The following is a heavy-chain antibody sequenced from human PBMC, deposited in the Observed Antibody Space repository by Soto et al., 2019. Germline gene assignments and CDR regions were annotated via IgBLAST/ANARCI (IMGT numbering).Heavy chain of an antibody. D-gene: IGHD1-7*01. J-gene: IGHJ5*02. V-gene: IGHV4-4*07. CDR3: GRESGETWDYEAS. Sequence: QVQLQESGPGLVRPSETLSLTCTVSGGSLRSYRWSWIRQPAGKGLEWIGRLNTYGNTHYNPSLKSRVTVSVDTSRNQFFLTLRSVTAADSAVYHCGRESGETWDYEASWGQGTPVTVSS. CDR2: LNTYGNT. CDR1: GGSLRSYR.